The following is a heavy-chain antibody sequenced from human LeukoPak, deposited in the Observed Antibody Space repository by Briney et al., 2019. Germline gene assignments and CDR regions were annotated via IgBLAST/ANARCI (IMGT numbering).Heavy chain of an antibody. V-gene: IGHV4-34*01. CDR1: GGSFSGYY. D-gene: IGHD3-10*01. Sequence: SETLSLTCAVYGGSFSGYYWTWIRQSPGKGLEWIGEISQGGSTNHNPSLKSRVTISVDTSENQFSLKMTSMTAADTAICYCARARGAEPMDYWSQGTLVTVSS. CDR2: ISQGGST. J-gene: IGHJ4*02. CDR3: ARARGAEPMDY.